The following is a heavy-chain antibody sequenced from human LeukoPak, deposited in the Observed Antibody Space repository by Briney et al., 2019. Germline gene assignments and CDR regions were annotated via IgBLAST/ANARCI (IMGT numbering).Heavy chain of an antibody. CDR3: ARRRGDLSYFDS. CDR1: GGSISSYY. Sequence: NPSETLSLTCTVSGGSISSYYWSWIRQPPGKGLEWIGYIYYSGSTNYNPSLKSRVTISVDTSKNQFSLKLSSVTAADTAVYYCARRRGDLSYFDSWGQGTLVTVSS. D-gene: IGHD4-17*01. CDR2: IYYSGST. V-gene: IGHV4-59*08. J-gene: IGHJ4*02.